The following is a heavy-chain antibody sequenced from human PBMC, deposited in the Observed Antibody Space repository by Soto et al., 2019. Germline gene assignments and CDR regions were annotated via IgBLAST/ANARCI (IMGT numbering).Heavy chain of an antibody. CDR3: ASSRDYYGSGINYYYYMDV. D-gene: IGHD3-10*01. CDR1: GGSISSYY. J-gene: IGHJ6*03. Sequence: SETPSFTCTVSGGSISSYYWSWIRQPPGKGLEWIGYIYYSGSTNYNPSLKSRVTISVDTSKNQFSLKLSSVTAADTAVYYCASSRDYYGSGINYYYYMDVWGKGTTVTVSS. CDR2: IYYSGST. V-gene: IGHV4-59*01.